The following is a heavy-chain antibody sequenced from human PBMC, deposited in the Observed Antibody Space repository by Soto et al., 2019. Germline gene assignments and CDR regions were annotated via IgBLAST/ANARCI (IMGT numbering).Heavy chain of an antibody. CDR3: AHSVVAGLGYYLDY. V-gene: IGHV2-5*02. CDR1: GFSLSTTRVA. CDR2: IYWDDDK. D-gene: IGHD6-19*01. J-gene: IGHJ4*02. Sequence: QITLKESGPTLVKPTQTLTLTCTFSGFSLSTTRVAVGWIRQPPGKALEWLALIYWDDDKRYSPFLKSRITITKDTSKNQVVLTMTNMDPVDTATYYCAHSVVAGLGYYLDYWGQGTLVTVSS.